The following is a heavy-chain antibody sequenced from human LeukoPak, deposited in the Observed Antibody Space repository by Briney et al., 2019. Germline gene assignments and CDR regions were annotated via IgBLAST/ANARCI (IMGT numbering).Heavy chain of an antibody. CDR1: GGSFSGNY. Sequence: SETLSLTCAVYGGSFSGNYWSWIRQPPGKGLEWIGEINHSGSTNYNPSLKSRVTISVDTSKNQFSLKLSSVTAADTAVYHCARRGLLIRGGGWFDPWGQGTLVTVSS. CDR2: INHSGST. J-gene: IGHJ5*02. D-gene: IGHD2-8*01. CDR3: ARRGLLIRGGGWFDP. V-gene: IGHV4-34*01.